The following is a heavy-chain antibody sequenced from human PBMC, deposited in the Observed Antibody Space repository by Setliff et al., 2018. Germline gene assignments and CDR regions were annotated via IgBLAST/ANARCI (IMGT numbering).Heavy chain of an antibody. D-gene: IGHD3-22*01. Sequence: SETLSLTCAVSGYSISNGFYWGWIRQSPVKGLEWIGSLFDGGSAYYSPSLKSRASISLDAFKNQFALKLTSATAADTAVYYCARDPHYDPTYSLPGHAFDFWGQGIMVTVSS. CDR3: ARDPHYDPTYSLPGHAFDF. J-gene: IGHJ3*01. CDR1: GYSISNGFY. V-gene: IGHV4-38-2*02. CDR2: LFDGGSA.